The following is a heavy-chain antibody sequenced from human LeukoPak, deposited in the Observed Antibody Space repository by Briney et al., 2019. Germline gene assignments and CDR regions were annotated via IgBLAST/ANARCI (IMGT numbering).Heavy chain of an antibody. D-gene: IGHD2-15*01. CDR3: ARDQGLYF. Sequence: GGSLRLSCAVSGFTFNNYWMHWVRQAPGKGLEWVSRINNDGSGTRYADSVKGRFTISRDNAKNTLYLQMNSLRAEGTAVYYFARDQGLYFWGQGTLVTVSS. CDR1: GFTFNNYW. J-gene: IGHJ4*02. V-gene: IGHV3-74*01. CDR2: INNDGSGT.